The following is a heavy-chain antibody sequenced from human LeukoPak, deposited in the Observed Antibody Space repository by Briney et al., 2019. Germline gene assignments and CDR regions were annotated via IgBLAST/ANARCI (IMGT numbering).Heavy chain of an antibody. V-gene: IGHV4-59*01. CDR1: GGSISSYY. J-gene: IGHJ4*02. D-gene: IGHD3-3*01. CDR2: IYYSGST. Sequence: SETLSLTCTVSGGSISSYYWSWIRQPPGKGLEWIGYIYYSGSTNYNPSLKSRVTISVDTSKNQFSLKLSSVTAADTAVYYCARVNYDFWSGPIPYFDYWGQGTLVTVSS. CDR3: ARVNYDFWSGPIPYFDY.